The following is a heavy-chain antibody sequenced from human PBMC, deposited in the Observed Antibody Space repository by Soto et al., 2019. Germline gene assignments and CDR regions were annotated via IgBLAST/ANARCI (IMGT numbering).Heavy chain of an antibody. J-gene: IGHJ4*02. CDR3: ARYLYDGDYEPYFDY. CDR1: GYTFTSYA. D-gene: IGHD4-17*01. V-gene: IGHV1-3*01. CDR2: INAGNGNT. Sequence: ASVKVSCKASGYTFTSYAMHWVRQAPGQRLEWMGWINAGNGNTKYSQKFQGRVTITRDTSASTAYMELSSLRSEDTAVYYCARYLYDGDYEPYFDYWGQGTLVTVSS.